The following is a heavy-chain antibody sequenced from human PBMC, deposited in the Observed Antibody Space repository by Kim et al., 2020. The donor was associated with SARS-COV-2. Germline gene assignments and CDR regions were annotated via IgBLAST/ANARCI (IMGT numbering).Heavy chain of an antibody. CDR3: AKELGHDKWYFLH. J-gene: IGHJ1*01. V-gene: IGHV3-30*02. Sequence: YADSVKGRFSLSRDNSQNTLYLQMNSLRAEDTAGYYCAKELGHDKWYFLHWGQGPLVTVSS. D-gene: IGHD3-22*01.